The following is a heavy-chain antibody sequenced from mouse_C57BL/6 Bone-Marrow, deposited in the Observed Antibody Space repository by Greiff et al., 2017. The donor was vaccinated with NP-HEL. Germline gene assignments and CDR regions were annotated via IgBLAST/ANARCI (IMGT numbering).Heavy chain of an antibody. J-gene: IGHJ2*01. CDR1: GFNIKDDY. V-gene: IGHV14-4*01. D-gene: IGHD2-10*01. CDR3: TTSYYYFDY. CDR2: IDPENGDT. Sequence: VQLQQSGAELVRPGASVKLSCTASGFNIKDDYMHWVKQRPEQGLEWIGWIDPENGDTEYAPKFQGKATITADTSSNTAYLQLSSLTSEDTAVYYCTTSYYYFDYWGQGTTLTVSS.